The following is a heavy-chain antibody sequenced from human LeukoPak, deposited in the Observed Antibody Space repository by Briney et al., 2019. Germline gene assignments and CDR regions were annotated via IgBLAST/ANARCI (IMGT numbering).Heavy chain of an antibody. D-gene: IGHD3-16*01. V-gene: IGHV4-30-4*08. Sequence: SETLSLTCTVSGGSISSGDYYWSWIRQPPGKGLEWIGYIYYSGSTYYNPSLKSRVTISVDTSKNQLSLKLSSVTAADTAVYYCARAYDYVWGSYYFDYWAQGTLVTVSS. CDR2: IYYSGST. CDR3: ARAYDYVWGSYYFDY. CDR1: GGSISSGDYY. J-gene: IGHJ4*02.